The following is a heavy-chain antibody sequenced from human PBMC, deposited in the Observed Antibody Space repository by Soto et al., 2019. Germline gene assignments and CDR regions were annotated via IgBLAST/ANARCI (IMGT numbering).Heavy chain of an antibody. CDR2: INTYNGNT. CDR3: AACSGPSCHRGREWFDP. Sequence: QVQLLQSAAEVRKPGASVKVSCTASGYTFSSHGITWVRQAPGQGLEWMGWINTYNGNTNYAQKVQGRVTMTIDKSTSTAYMELRSLTSDDTAMYYCAACSGPSCHRGREWFDPWGQGTLVTVSA. CDR1: GYTFSSHG. J-gene: IGHJ5*02. D-gene: IGHD2-2*01. V-gene: IGHV1-18*04.